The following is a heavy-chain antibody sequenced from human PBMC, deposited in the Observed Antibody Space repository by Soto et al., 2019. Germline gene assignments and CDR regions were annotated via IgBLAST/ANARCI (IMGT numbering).Heavy chain of an antibody. J-gene: IGHJ5*01. D-gene: IGHD3-16*01. V-gene: IGHV1-8*01. CDR2: MTPDSGDT. CDR3: ARDPFYGWFDS. Sequence: QVQLVQSGAEVRKPGASVKVSCKASGHTLASCDINWVRQATGQGLEWMGWMTPDSGDTGYAQKFQGRVTMTWDTSITTAYMELSSLRSDDTAVYYCARDPFYGWFDSWGQGTLVTVSS. CDR1: GHTLASCD.